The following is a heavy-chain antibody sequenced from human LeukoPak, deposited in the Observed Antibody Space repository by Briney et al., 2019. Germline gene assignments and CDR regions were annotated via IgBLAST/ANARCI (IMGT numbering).Heavy chain of an antibody. CDR1: GFTFSSYE. CDR2: ISSSSSYI. V-gene: IGHV3-21*01. Sequence: GGSLRLSCAASGFTFSSYEMNWVRQAPGKGLEWVSSISSSSSYIYYADSVKGRFTISRDNAKNSLYLQMNSLRAEDTAVYYCARGRPYYYDSSGYYDGYWGQGTLVTVSS. D-gene: IGHD3-22*01. CDR3: ARGRPYYYDSSGYYDGY. J-gene: IGHJ4*02.